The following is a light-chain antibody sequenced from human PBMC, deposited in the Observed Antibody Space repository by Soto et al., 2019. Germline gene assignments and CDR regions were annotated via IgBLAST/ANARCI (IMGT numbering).Light chain of an antibody. J-gene: IGLJ1*01. CDR1: GSDVGNNNL. CDR2: DVS. CDR3: CSYGGTTTLYV. V-gene: IGLV2-23*02. Sequence: QSVLTQPAAVSGSPGHSITICCSGTGSDVGNNNLVSWYQQHTGKAPKVMIYDVSKRPSGVSNRFSGSKSGNTASLTISGLQAEDEADYYCCSYGGTTTLYVFGTGTKVTVL.